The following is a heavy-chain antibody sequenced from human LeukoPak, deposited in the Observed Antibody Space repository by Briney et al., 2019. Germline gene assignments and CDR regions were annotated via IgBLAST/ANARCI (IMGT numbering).Heavy chain of an antibody. CDR1: GYTFTGYY. Sequence: ASVKVSCKASGYTFTGYYMHWVRQAPGQGLEWMGRIIPILGIANYALQFQGRATITADKSTSTAYVELSSLRSEDTAVYYCARDQVTIFGGYYFDYWGQGTLVTVSS. CDR3: ARDQVTIFGGYYFDY. J-gene: IGHJ4*02. CDR2: IIPILGIA. V-gene: IGHV1-69*04. D-gene: IGHD3-3*01.